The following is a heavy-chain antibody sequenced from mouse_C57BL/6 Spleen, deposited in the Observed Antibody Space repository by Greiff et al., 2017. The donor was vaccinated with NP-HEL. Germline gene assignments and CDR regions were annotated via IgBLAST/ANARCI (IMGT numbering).Heavy chain of an antibody. CDR2: ISYDGSN. D-gene: IGHD2-1*01. V-gene: IGHV3-6*01. Sequence: EVQLQESGPGLVKPSQSLSLTCSVTGYSITSGYYWNWIRQFPGNKLEWMGYISYDGSNNYNPSLKNRISITRDTSKNQFFLKLNSVTTEDTATYYCARVYGNYGGYAMDYWGQGTSVTVSS. CDR3: ARVYGNYGGYAMDY. CDR1: GYSITSGYY. J-gene: IGHJ4*01.